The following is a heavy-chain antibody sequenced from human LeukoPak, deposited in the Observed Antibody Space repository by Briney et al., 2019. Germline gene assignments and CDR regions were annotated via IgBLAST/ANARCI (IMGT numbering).Heavy chain of an antibody. CDR3: ARVARTPRGFGVVPNWFDP. CDR2: IYYSGST. CDR1: GGSISRHY. Sequence: SETLSLTCTVSGGSISRHYWSWIRQPPGKGLEWIGYIYYSGSTNYNPSLKSRVTISVDTSKNQFSLKLSSVTAADTAVYYCARVARTPRGFGVVPNWFDPWGQGTLVTVSS. V-gene: IGHV4-59*11. J-gene: IGHJ5*02. D-gene: IGHD3-3*01.